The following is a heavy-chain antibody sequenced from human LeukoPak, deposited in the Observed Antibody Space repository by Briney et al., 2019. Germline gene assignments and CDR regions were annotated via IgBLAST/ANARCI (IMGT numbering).Heavy chain of an antibody. D-gene: IGHD3-3*01. CDR1: GFTFSSYS. CDR3: AMEGFDI. CDR2: IYSGGST. Sequence: GGSLRLSCAASGFTFSSYSMNWVRQAPGKGLEWVSVIYSGGSTYYADSVKGRFTISRDNSKNTLYLQMNSLRAEDTAIYYCAMEGFDIWGQGTMVTVSS. J-gene: IGHJ3*02. V-gene: IGHV3-66*01.